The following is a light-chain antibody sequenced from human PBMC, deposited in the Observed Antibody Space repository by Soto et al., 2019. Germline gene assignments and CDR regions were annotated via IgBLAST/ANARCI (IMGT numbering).Light chain of an antibody. CDR2: GNS. J-gene: IGLJ2*01. CDR1: SSNIGAGYD. Sequence: QSVLTQPPSVSGAPGQRVTISCTGSSSNIGAGYDVPWYQQLPGTAPKLLIYGNSNRPSGVPDRFSGSKSGTSASLAITGRQAADEADYYCQSYDSSLSVVFGGGTKLTVL. CDR3: QSYDSSLSVV. V-gene: IGLV1-40*01.